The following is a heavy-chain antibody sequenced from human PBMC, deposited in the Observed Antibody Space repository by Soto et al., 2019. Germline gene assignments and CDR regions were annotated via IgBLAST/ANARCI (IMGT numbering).Heavy chain of an antibody. Sequence: ASVKVSCKASGYTFTGYYMHWVRQAPGQGLKWMGWINPSSGGTNYAQKFQGWVTMTRDTSISTAYMELSRLRSDDTAVYYCARAVAGTHDAFDIWGQGTMVTVSS. CDR2: INPSSGGT. CDR3: ARAVAGTHDAFDI. J-gene: IGHJ3*02. D-gene: IGHD6-19*01. V-gene: IGHV1-2*04. CDR1: GYTFTGYY.